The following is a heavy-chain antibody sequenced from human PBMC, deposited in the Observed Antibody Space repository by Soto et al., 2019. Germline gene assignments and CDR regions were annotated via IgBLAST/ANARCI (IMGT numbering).Heavy chain of an antibody. J-gene: IGHJ4*02. CDR2: TYYRSRWYS. Sequence: QVQLQVSGPGLVEPSQTLSLTCAISGDSVSSNGVAWNWLRQSPSRGLEWLGRTYYRSRWYSEYAESMKSRLIINPDTSKSQFSLHLTSVTPEDTAVYSCARGSGRTYDYWAQGTLVTVSS. D-gene: IGHD1-1*01. V-gene: IGHV6-1*01. CDR3: ARGSGRTYDY. CDR1: GDSVSSNGVA.